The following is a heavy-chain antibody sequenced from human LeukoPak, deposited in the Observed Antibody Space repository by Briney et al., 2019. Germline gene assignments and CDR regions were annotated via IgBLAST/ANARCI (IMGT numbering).Heavy chain of an antibody. CDR3: GRDPNGDYVSAFGF. Sequence: GGPLRLSCEASGFPFSDYAMTWVRQAPGKGLEWVSSIKGSGGGSSYADSVKGRFTMTRDNSKSTLYLQMNSLRAGDTAVYFCGRDPNGDYVSAFGFWGQGTLVTVSS. CDR1: GFPFSDYA. D-gene: IGHD4-17*01. J-gene: IGHJ3*01. CDR2: IKGSGGGS. V-gene: IGHV3-23*01.